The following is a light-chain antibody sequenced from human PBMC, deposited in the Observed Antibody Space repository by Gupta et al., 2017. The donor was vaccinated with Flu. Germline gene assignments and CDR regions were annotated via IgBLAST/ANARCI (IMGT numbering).Light chain of an antibody. V-gene: IGKV1-5*03. J-gene: IGKJ3*01. CDR3: QQYNNYSPT. Sequence: PSTLSASVGDRATITCRASQSINNWLTWYQQKPGKAPKVLIYKASTLESGVPSRFSGSGSGTEFTLTISSLQPDDFATYYCQQYNNYSPTFGPGTKVDIK. CDR1: QSINNW. CDR2: KAS.